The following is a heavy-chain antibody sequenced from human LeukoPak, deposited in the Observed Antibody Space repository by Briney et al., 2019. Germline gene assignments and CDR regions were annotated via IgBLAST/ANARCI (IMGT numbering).Heavy chain of an antibody. D-gene: IGHD3-10*01. CDR3: AKGLLWFGELLFGFDY. V-gene: IGHV3-9*01. Sequence: PGGSLRLSCAASGFTFDDYAMHWVRQAPGKGLEWVSGISWNSGSIGYADSVKGRFTISRDNVKNSLYLQMNSLRAEDTALYYCAKGLLWFGELLFGFDYWGQGTLVTVSS. J-gene: IGHJ4*02. CDR1: GFTFDDYA. CDR2: ISWNSGSI.